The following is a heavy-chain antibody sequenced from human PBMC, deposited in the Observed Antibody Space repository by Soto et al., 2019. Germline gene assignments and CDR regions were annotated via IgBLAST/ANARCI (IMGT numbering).Heavy chain of an antibody. V-gene: IGHV4-59*01. D-gene: IGHD3-10*01. CDR2: IYYSGST. CDR3: ARGSLNYYGSGSKRYNWFDP. Sequence: SETLSLTCTVSGSSISSYYWSWNRQPPGKGLEWIGYIYYSGSTNYNPSLKSRVTISVDTSKNQFSLKLSSVTASDTAVYYCARGSLNYYGSGSKRYNWFDPWGQGTLVTVAS. CDR1: GSSISSYY. J-gene: IGHJ5*02.